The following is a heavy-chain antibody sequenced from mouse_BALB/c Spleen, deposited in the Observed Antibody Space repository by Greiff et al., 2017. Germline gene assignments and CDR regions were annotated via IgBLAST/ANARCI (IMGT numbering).Heavy chain of an antibody. CDR3: ARLFPPMDY. V-gene: IGHV3-6*02. Sequence: EVKLQESGPGLVKPSQSLSLTCSVTGYSITSGYYWNWIRQFPGNKLEWMGYISYDGSNNYNPSLKNRISITRDTSKNQFFLKLNSVTTEDTATYYCARLFPPMDYWGQGTSVTVSS. J-gene: IGHJ4*01. CDR1: GYSITSGYY. CDR2: ISYDGSN.